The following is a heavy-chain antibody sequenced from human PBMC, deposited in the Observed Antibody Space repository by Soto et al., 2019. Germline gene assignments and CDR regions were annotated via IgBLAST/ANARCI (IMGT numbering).Heavy chain of an antibody. CDR2: ISHLEST. CDR3: ARGGGYDPFDY. D-gene: IGHD5-12*01. V-gene: IGHV4-30-2*01. CDR1: GASITYGGYS. J-gene: IGHJ4*02. Sequence: QLQLHQSGSGLVKASQTLSLTCTLSGASITYGGYSWSWIRQPPGKDLEWLGYISHLESTFYNPSFQSRLTLSIDRSKNQFSLKLVSMTAADTAVYYCARGGGYDPFDYWGQGTLVTVAS.